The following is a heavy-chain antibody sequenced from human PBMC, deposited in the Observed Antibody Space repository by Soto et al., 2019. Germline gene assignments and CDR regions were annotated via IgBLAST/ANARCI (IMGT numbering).Heavy chain of an antibody. CDR2: ISHDGSNT. J-gene: IGHJ3*01. V-gene: IGHV3-30*18. Sequence: QVQLVESGGGVVQPGTSLRLSCGASGFSFSSYGMNWVRQAPGKGLEWVAVISHDGSNTYYGDSVKGRFTISRDNSENTLFLQMNSPRAEDTAVYYCAKPYYGAGSYYPDAFDVWGQGTSVTVSS. CDR3: AKPYYGAGSYYPDAFDV. CDR1: GFSFSSYG. D-gene: IGHD3-10*01.